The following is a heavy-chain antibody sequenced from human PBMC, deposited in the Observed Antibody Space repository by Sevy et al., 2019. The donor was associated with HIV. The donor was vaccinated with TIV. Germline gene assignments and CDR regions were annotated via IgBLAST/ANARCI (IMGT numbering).Heavy chain of an antibody. Sequence: SETLSLTCTVSGGSISSDSFLWGWIRQTPGEGLSWIGSMSYSGSTYYDPSLKSRITVDVDTSKKQFSLELRSVTAADTAMYYCARHLHFYGIDVWGPRTTVTVSS. D-gene: IGHD3-3*02. CDR1: GGSISSDSFL. CDR2: MSYSGST. CDR3: ARHLHFYGIDV. V-gene: IGHV4-39*01. J-gene: IGHJ6*02.